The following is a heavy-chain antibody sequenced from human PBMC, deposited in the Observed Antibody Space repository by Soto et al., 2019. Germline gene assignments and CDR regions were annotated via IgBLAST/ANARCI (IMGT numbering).Heavy chain of an antibody. Sequence: ASVKVSCKVSGYTFTGYYMHWVRQAPGQGLEWMGWINPNSGGTNYAQKFQGRVTMTRDTSISTAYMELSRLRSDDTAVYYCARVFRPGSSWSKDAFDIWGQGTMVTVSS. CDR3: ARVFRPGSSWSKDAFDI. CDR1: GYTFTGYY. D-gene: IGHD6-13*01. J-gene: IGHJ3*02. V-gene: IGHV1-2*02. CDR2: INPNSGGT.